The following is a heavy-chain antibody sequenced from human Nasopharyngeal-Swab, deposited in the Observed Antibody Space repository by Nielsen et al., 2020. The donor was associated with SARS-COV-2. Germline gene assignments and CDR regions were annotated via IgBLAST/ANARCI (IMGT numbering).Heavy chain of an antibody. CDR3: ARDRYDFWSGYYTPYYYYYGMDV. Sequence: GESLKISCAASGFTFSSYSMNWVRQAPGKGLEWVSSISSSSYIYYADSVKGRFTISRDNAKNSLYLQMNSLRAEDTAVYYCARDRYDFWSGYYTPYYYYYGMDVWGQGTTVTVSS. D-gene: IGHD3-3*01. CDR1: GFTFSSYS. CDR2: ISSSSYI. J-gene: IGHJ6*02. V-gene: IGHV3-21*01.